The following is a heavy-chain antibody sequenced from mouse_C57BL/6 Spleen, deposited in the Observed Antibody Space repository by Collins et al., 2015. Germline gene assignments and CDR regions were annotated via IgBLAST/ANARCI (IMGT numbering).Heavy chain of an antibody. J-gene: IGHJ4*01. V-gene: IGHV10S3*01. CDR3: VSSPMDY. CDR2: IRSKSNNYAT. Sequence: EVQLVETGGGLVQPKGSLKLSCAASGFTFNTNAMNWVRQAPGKGLEWVARIRSKSNNYATYYADSVKDRFTISRDDSQSMLYLQMNNLKTEDTAMYYCVSSPMDYWGQGTSVTVSS. CDR1: GFTFNTNA.